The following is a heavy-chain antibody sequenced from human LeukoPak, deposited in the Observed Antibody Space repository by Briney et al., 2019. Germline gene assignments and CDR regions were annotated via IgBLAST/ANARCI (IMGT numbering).Heavy chain of an antibody. J-gene: IGHJ4*02. D-gene: IGHD2-21*02. CDR1: GGSFSDYY. V-gene: IGHV4-34*01. CDR2: INHSGST. CDR3: ARANCGGDCYSGGGMFDY. Sequence: SETLSLTCAVYGGSFSDYYWSWIRQPPGKGLEWIGEINHSGSTNYNPSLKSRVTISVDTSKNQFSLKLSSVTAADTAVYYCARANCGGDCYSGGGMFDYWGQGTLVTVSS.